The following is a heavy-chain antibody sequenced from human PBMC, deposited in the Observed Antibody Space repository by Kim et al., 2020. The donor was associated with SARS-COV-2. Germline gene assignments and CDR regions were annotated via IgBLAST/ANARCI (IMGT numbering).Heavy chain of an antibody. D-gene: IGHD3-16*01. J-gene: IGHJ4*02. CDR3: AFGGNIHAPYFDY. V-gene: IGHV3-23*01. Sequence: SADSVGGRFTVSRDKSKNMLYVHMNSLRAEDTALSYCAFGGNIHAPYFDYWGQGTLVTVSS.